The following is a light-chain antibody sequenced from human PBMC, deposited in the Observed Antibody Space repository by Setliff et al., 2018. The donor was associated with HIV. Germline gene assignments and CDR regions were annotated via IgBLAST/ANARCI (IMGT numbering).Light chain of an antibody. CDR2: LGS. J-gene: IGKJ2*03. Sequence: DIVMTQSPLSLPVTPGEPASISCRSSQSLLHRNGYNYLDWYLQKPGQSPQLLIYLGSNRASGVPDRFSGSGSGTDFTLKISRVEAEDVGVYYCMQALQTPYSFGQGTKVDIK. V-gene: IGKV2-28*01. CDR1: QSLLHRNGYNY. CDR3: MQALQTPYS.